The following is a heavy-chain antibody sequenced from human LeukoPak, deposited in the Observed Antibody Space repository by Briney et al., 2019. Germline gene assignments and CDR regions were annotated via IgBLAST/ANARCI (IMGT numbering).Heavy chain of an antibody. Sequence: PSETLSLTCAVYGGSFSGYYWSWIRQPPGKGLEWIGEINHSGSTNYNPSLKSRVTISVDTSKNQLSLKLSSVTAADTAVYYCAGRITMVRGVTSPPPDYWGQGTLVTVSS. J-gene: IGHJ4*02. CDR1: GGSFSGYY. D-gene: IGHD3-10*01. CDR3: AGRITMVRGVTSPPPDY. CDR2: INHSGST. V-gene: IGHV4-34*01.